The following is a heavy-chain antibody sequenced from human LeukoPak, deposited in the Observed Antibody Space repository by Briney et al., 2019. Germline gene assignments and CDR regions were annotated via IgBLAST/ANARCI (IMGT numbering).Heavy chain of an antibody. J-gene: IGHJ4*02. Sequence: GGSLRLSCAASGFTFSSYEMNWVRQAPGKGLEWDSYISSSGSTIYYADSVKGRFTISRDNAKNSLYLQMNSLRAEDTAVYYCARETGYSYGYGFDYWGQGTLVTVSS. CDR2: ISSSGSTI. D-gene: IGHD5-18*01. V-gene: IGHV3-48*03. CDR3: ARETGYSYGYGFDY. CDR1: GFTFSSYE.